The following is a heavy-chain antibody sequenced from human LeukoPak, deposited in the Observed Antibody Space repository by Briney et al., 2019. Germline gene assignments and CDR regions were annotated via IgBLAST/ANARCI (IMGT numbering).Heavy chain of an antibody. Sequence: SQTLSLTCTVSGGSISSGSYYWSWIRQPAGKGLEWIGRIYTSGSTNYNPSLKSQVTISVDTSKNQFSVKLSSVTAADTAVYYCARAHSSSSGYYYYYYMDVWGKGTTVTVSS. CDR3: ARAHSSSSGYYYYYYMDV. V-gene: IGHV4-61*02. D-gene: IGHD6-6*01. CDR2: IYTSGST. J-gene: IGHJ6*03. CDR1: GGSISSGSYY.